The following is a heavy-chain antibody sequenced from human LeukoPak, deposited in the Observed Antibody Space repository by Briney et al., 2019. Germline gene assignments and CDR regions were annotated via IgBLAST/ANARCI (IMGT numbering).Heavy chain of an antibody. CDR2: INPNSGAT. Sequence: ASVKVSCKASGYTFTDYYMHRVRQAPGQGLEWMGWINPNSGATNYAQKFQGRVTMTRDTSISTAYMELSRLRSDDTAVYYCASRATMMSGYRYWGQGTLVTVSS. CDR1: GYTFTDYY. V-gene: IGHV1-2*02. J-gene: IGHJ4*02. D-gene: IGHD3-22*01. CDR3: ASRATMMSGYRY.